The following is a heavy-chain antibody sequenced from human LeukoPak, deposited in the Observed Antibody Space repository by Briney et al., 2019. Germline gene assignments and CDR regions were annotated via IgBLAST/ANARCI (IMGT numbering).Heavy chain of an antibody. CDR2: ISSSGSTI. Sequence: PGGSLRPSCAASGFTFSDYYMSWIRQAPGKGLEWVSYISSSGSTIYYADSVKGRFTISRDNAKNSLYLRMNSLRAEDTAVYYCARDPHYYDSSGYGDWGQGTLVTVSS. CDR3: ARDPHYYDSSGYGD. CDR1: GFTFSDYY. J-gene: IGHJ4*02. D-gene: IGHD3-22*01. V-gene: IGHV3-11*01.